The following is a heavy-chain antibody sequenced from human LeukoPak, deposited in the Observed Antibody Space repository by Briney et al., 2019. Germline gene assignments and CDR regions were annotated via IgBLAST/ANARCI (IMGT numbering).Heavy chain of an antibody. CDR2: ISAYNGNT. Sequence: GSSVKVSCKASGYTFTNYGISWVRQPPGQGLEWMGWISAYNGNTNYAQNFQGRVTMTTDTSTSTAYMGLRSLRSDDTAIYYCARDYRSSGYPDLDYWGQGSLVTVSS. D-gene: IGHD3-22*01. CDR1: GYTFTNYG. V-gene: IGHV1-18*01. J-gene: IGHJ4*02. CDR3: ARDYRSSGYPDLDY.